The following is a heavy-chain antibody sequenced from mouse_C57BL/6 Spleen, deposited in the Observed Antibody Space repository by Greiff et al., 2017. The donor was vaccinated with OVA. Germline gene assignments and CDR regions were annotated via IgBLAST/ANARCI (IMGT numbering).Heavy chain of an antibody. V-gene: IGHV5-4*01. D-gene: IGHD2-4*01. CDR2: ISDGGSYT. Sequence: EVMLVESGGGLVKPGGSLKLSCAASGFTFSSYAMSWVRQTPEKRLEWVATISDGGSYTYYPDNVKGRFTISRDNAKNNLYLQMSHLKSEDTAMYYCARDGRYDSWFAYWGQGTLVTVSA. J-gene: IGHJ3*01. CDR1: GFTFSSYA. CDR3: ARDGRYDSWFAY.